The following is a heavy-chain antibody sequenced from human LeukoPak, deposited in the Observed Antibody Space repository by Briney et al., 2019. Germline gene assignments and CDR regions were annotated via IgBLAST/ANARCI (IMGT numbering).Heavy chain of an antibody. CDR2: IYYSGST. CDR1: GGSISSSSYY. Sequence: SETLSLTCTVSGGSISSSSYYWGWIRQPPGKGLEWIGSIYYSGSTYYNPSLKSRVTISVDTSKNQFFLKLSFVTAADTAVYYCARPTSSSGAFDIWGQGTMVTVSS. D-gene: IGHD6-6*01. J-gene: IGHJ3*02. V-gene: IGHV4-39*01. CDR3: ARPTSSSGAFDI.